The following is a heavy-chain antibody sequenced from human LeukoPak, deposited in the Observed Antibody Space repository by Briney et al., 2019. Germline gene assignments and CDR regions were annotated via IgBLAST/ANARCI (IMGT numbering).Heavy chain of an antibody. V-gene: IGHV3-48*01. J-gene: IGHJ4*02. D-gene: IGHD3-10*01. CDR3: AGEILPMVRGVMRGSFDY. CDR2: ISSSSSTI. CDR1: GFTFSSYS. Sequence: GGSLRLSCAASGFTFSSYSMNWVRQAPGKGLEWVSYISSSSSTIYYADSVKGRFTISRDNAKNSLYLQMNSLRAEDTAVYYCAGEILPMVRGVMRGSFDYWGQGTLVTVSS.